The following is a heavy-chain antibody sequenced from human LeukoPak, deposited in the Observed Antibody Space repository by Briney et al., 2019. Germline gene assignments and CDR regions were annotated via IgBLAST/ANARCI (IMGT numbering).Heavy chain of an antibody. CDR1: GGSVSSGSYY. J-gene: IGHJ3*02. CDR2: IYYSGST. D-gene: IGHD3-22*01. Sequence: SETLSLTCTVSGGSVSSGSYYWSWIRQPPGKGLEWIGYIYYSGSTNYNPSPKSRVTISVDTSKNQSSLKLSSVTAADTAVYYCARDAYYYDSSGYWRAFDIWGQGTMVTVSS. V-gene: IGHV4-61*01. CDR3: ARDAYYYDSSGYWRAFDI.